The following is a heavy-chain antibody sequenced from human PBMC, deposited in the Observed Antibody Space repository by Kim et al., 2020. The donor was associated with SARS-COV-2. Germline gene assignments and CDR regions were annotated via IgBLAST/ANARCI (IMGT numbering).Heavy chain of an antibody. CDR2: ISYDGSNK. V-gene: IGHV3-30*03. CDR1: GLTLSNHG. J-gene: IGHJ6*02. Sequence: GGSLRLSCVGSGLTLSNHGMLWVRQAQGRGLEWVAVISYDGSNKYYADSVTGRFTVSRDNSKNAFYIQMNSLRSEDAGVYYCTTDHLLYAPMSFHGMGVWGQGTTVSVSS. CDR3: TTDHLLYAPMSFHGMGV. D-gene: IGHD2-2*02.